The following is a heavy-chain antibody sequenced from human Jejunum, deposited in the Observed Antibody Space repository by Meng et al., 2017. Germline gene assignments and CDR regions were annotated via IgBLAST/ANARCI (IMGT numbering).Heavy chain of an antibody. V-gene: IGHV6-1*01. CDR1: ADSVSSNSAG. CDR2: TYYRSKWYI. J-gene: IGHJ4*02. D-gene: IGHD1-26*01. CDR3: AGGGLVRSTRGYFDY. Sequence: QIQQQQSGPGLVKHSQTLSLTCSISADSVSSNSAGWNWIRQSPSRGLEWLGRTYYRSKWYIDYAVSVKSRITINPDTSKNQFSLHLNSVTPEDTAVYYCAGGGLVRSTRGYFDYWGQGTLVTVSS.